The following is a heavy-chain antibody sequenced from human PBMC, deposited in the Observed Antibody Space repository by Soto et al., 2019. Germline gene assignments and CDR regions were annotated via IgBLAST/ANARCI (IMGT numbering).Heavy chain of an antibody. V-gene: IGHV3-11*06. J-gene: IGHJ6*02. CDR1: GFTFSDYY. CDR3: ARGGGYDFWSGFELRYYYYGMDV. D-gene: IGHD3-3*01. CDR2: ISSSSYT. Sequence: GGSLRLSCAASGFTFSDYYMSWIRQAPGKGLEWVSYISSSSYTNYADSVKGRFTISRDNAKNSLYLQMNSLRAEDTAVYYCARGGGYDFWSGFELRYYYYGMDVWGQGTTVTVSS.